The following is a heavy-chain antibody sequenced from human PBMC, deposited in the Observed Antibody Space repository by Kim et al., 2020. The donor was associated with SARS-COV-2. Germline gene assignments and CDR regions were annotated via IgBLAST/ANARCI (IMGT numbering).Heavy chain of an antibody. J-gene: IGHJ5*02. V-gene: IGHV3-64D*09. D-gene: IGHD2-15*01. Sequence: DSRKRRFTISRDNSKNTLYLEMNSLRDEETAVYYCVKVGTVADTWYWFDPWGQGTLVTVSS. CDR3: VKVGTVADTWYWFDP.